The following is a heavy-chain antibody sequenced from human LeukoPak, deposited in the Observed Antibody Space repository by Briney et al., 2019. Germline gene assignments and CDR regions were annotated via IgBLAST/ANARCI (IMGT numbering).Heavy chain of an antibody. D-gene: IGHD2-2*01. V-gene: IGHV3-48*01. CDR3: ARDGSGLGYCSSTNCRGAFDI. Sequence: PGGSLRLSCVASGFTFSPYTMHRVRQAPGKGLEWVSSISSSSSTMYYADSVKGRFTTSRDNARNSMYLQMNSLRAEDTAVYYCARDGSGLGYCSSTNCRGAFDIWGQGTKVTVSS. J-gene: IGHJ3*02. CDR1: GFTFSPYT. CDR2: ISSSSSTM.